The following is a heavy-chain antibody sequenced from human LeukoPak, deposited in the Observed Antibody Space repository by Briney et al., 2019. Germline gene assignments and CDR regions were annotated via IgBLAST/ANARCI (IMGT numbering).Heavy chain of an antibody. CDR1: GLTFNTYS. J-gene: IGHJ6*03. CDR3: SRDGNYYDSDYYYYMDV. V-gene: IGHV3-49*04. D-gene: IGHD3-22*01. Sequence: GGSLRLSCAASGLTFNTYSMNWVRQAPGKGLEWVGFIRSKAYGGTTEYAASVTGRFTISRDDSKSIAYLQMNSLKTEDTAVYYCSRDGNYYDSDYYYYMDVWGKGTTVTISS. CDR2: IRSKAYGGTT.